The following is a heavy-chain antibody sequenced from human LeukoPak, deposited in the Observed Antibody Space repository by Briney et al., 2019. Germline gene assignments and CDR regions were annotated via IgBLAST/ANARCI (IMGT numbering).Heavy chain of an antibody. CDR1: GFTFSSYA. CDR2: ISYDGSNK. D-gene: IGHD3-10*01. J-gene: IGHJ4*02. V-gene: IGHV3-30-3*01. CDR3: VRFSGSGSRLFDY. Sequence: GGSLRLSCAASGFTFSSYAMHWVRQAPGKGLEWVAVISYDGSNKYYADSVKGRFTISRDNAKNTLYLQMNSLRAEDTAVYNCVRFSGSGSRLFDYWGQGTLVTVSS.